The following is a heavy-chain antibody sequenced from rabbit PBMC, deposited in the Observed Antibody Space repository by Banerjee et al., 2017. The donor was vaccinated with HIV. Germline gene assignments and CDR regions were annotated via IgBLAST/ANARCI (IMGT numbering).Heavy chain of an antibody. CDR3: ARAAYAGDGFAWYFNL. J-gene: IGHJ4*01. CDR2: IYGGSGST. Sequence: QSLEESGGDLVKPGASLTLTCTASGFSFSSGYYMCWVRQAPGKGLEWIGIIYGGSGSTDYASWVNGRFTISSDNAQNTVDLQMNSLTAADTATYFCARAAYAGDGFAWYFNLWGQGTLVTVS. CDR1: GFSFSSGYY. D-gene: IGHD4-2*01. V-gene: IGHV1S40*01.